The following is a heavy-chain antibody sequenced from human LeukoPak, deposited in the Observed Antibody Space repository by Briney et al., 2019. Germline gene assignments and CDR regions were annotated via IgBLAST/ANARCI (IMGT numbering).Heavy chain of an antibody. J-gene: IGHJ3*02. CDR1: GFTFSSYW. CDR3: ARVYGDYREDAFDI. D-gene: IGHD4-17*01. V-gene: IGHV3-7*01. Sequence: GGSLRLSCAASGFTFSSYWMSWVRQAPGKGLEWVANINQDGSEKYYVDSVKGRFTISRDNAKNSLYLQMNSPRAEDTAVYYCARVYGDYREDAFDIWGQGTMVTVSS. CDR2: INQDGSEK.